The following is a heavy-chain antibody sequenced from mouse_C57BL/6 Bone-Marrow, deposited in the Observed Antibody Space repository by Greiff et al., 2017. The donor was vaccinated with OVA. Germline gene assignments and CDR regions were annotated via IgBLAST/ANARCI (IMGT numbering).Heavy chain of an antibody. V-gene: IGHV15-2*01. CDR3: ARPSLIYYYGRGYFDV. Sequence: VHLVESGSELRSPGSSVKLSCKDFDSEVFPIAYMSWVRQKPGHGFEWIGGILPSIGRTIYGEKFEDKATLDADTLSNTAYLELNSLTSEDSAIYYCARPSLIYYYGRGYFDVWGTGTTVTVSS. J-gene: IGHJ1*03. D-gene: IGHD1-1*01. CDR1: DSEVFPIAY. CDR2: ILPSIGRT.